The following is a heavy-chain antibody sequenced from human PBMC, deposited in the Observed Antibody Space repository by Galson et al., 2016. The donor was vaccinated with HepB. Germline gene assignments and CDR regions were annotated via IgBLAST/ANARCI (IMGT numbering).Heavy chain of an antibody. Sequence: SETLSLTCSVSGASITSRNYYWGWIRQPPGKGLEWIATHFHTGSTYYKASLKSRVTISADTSKNQVSLRLSSVTAADTAVYYFATQGHMGDFTYVLWAFWGQGALVTVTS. CDR1: GASITSRNYY. CDR3: ATQGHMGDFTYVLWAF. D-gene: IGHD3-16*01. J-gene: IGHJ1*01. CDR2: HFHTGST. V-gene: IGHV4-39*01.